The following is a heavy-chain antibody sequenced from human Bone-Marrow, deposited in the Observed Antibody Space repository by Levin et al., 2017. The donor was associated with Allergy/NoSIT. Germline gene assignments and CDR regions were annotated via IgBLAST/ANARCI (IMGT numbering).Heavy chain of an antibody. Sequence: ETLSLTCAASGFTVSSTYMSWVRQAPGKGLEWVSVIYSSGSTYHADSVKGRFTISRDNSKNTLYLQMYSLRAEDTAVYYCARGNWGSRTVDYWGQGTLVTVSS. CDR3: ARGNWGSRTVDY. CDR1: GFTVSSTY. J-gene: IGHJ4*02. V-gene: IGHV3-66*01. CDR2: IYSSGST. D-gene: IGHD7-27*01.